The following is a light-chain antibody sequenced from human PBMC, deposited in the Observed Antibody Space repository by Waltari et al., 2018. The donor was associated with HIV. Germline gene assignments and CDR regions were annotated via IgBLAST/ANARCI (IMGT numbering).Light chain of an antibody. Sequence: QSALTQPASVSGSPGQSITISCTGTSSDVGGYNSVSWYQHHPGEAPRLMSYEVSNRPSGISNRFSGSKSGNTASLTISGLQAEDEADYFCSSSTNSSPVVFGGGTKLTVL. J-gene: IGLJ3*02. CDR1: SSDVGGYNS. V-gene: IGLV2-14*01. CDR2: EVS. CDR3: SSSTNSSPVV.